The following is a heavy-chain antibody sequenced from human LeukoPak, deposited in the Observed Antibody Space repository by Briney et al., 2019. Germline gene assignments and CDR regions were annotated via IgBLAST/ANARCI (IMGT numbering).Heavy chain of an antibody. CDR3: ARGVITMVRGVIRRTNFYYFDY. D-gene: IGHD3-10*01. V-gene: IGHV4-34*01. CDR2: INHSRNT. J-gene: IGHJ4*02. Sequence: PSETLSLTCAVYGGSFSGYYWSWIRQPPGKGLEWIGKINHSRNTNYNPSLKSRVTISVDTSKNQFSLKLSSVTAADTAVYYCARGVITMVRGVIRRTNFYYFDYWGQGTLVTVSS. CDR1: GGSFSGYY.